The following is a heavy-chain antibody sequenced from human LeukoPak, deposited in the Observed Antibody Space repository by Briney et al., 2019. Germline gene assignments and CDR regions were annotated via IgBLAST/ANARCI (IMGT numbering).Heavy chain of an antibody. CDR3: AKIAQAGEFFDY. D-gene: IGHD3-16*01. Sequence: PGGSLRLSCAASGFTFRDYGMHWVRQAPGKGVEWVAFIRYDGNAKSYADSVKGRFTISRDNSKNTLYPQMNSLRAEDTAVYYCAKIAQAGEFFDYWGRGTLVTVSS. V-gene: IGHV3-30*02. CDR2: IRYDGNAK. J-gene: IGHJ4*02. CDR1: GFTFRDYG.